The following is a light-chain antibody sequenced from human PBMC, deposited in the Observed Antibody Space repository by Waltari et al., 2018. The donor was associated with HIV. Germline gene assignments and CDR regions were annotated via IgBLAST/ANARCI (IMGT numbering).Light chain of an antibody. Sequence: QSTLTQPVSVSGPPGQSITISCTGTSSDVFNYNYVSWYQQHPDRAPELMFYEVSNRPSGVSKRFSGSKSGNTASLTISGLQAEDEADYYCSSYTRSSTYVFGTGTKVTVL. CDR1: SSDVFNYNY. CDR3: SSYTRSSTYV. CDR2: EVS. V-gene: IGLV2-14*01. J-gene: IGLJ1*01.